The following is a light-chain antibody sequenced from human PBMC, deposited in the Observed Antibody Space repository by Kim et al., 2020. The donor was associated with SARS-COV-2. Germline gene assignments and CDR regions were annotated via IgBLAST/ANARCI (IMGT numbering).Light chain of an antibody. V-gene: IGLV3-1*01. Sequence: SVSPGQTASITCSGDKLGDKYACWYQQKPGQSPVLVIYQDSKRPSGIPERFSGSNSGTTATLTISGTQAMDEADYYCQAWDSSTEVFGGGTQLTVL. CDR2: QDS. CDR3: QAWDSSTEV. J-gene: IGLJ3*02. CDR1: KLGDKY.